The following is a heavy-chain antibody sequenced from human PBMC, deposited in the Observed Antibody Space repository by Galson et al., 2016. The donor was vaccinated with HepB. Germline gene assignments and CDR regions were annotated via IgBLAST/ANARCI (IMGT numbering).Heavy chain of an antibody. CDR3: ATDILTGYHAFHI. V-gene: IGHV1-69*13. J-gene: IGHJ3*02. Sequence: VKVSCKASGGTFSNYGFNWVRQAPGQGLEWMGGIIPIFGPANYAQKFQGRITIIADESTTTVYVELSSLRSEDTAVYYCATDILTGYHAFHIWGQGTMVTVSS. CDR1: GGTFSNYG. D-gene: IGHD3-9*01. CDR2: IIPIFGPA.